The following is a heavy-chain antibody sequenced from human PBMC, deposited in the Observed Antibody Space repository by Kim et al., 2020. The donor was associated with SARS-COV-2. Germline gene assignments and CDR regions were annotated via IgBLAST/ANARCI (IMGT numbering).Heavy chain of an antibody. V-gene: IGHV3-53*04. CDR1: GFTVSSNY. CDR3: ARVGAKAGYYYYGMDV. D-gene: IGHD1-26*01. Sequence: GGSLRLSCAASGFTVSSNYMSWVRQAPGKGLEWVSVIYSGGSTYYADSVKGRFTISRHNSKNTLYLQMNSLRAEDTAVYYCARVGAKAGYYYYGMDVWGQGTTVTVSS. CDR2: IYSGGST. J-gene: IGHJ6*02.